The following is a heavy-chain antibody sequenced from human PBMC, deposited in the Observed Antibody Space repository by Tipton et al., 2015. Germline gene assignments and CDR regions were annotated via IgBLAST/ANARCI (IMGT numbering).Heavy chain of an antibody. D-gene: IGHD3-9*01. CDR3: VRRVWSYGILAGYSSWSDP. CDR1: GGSISCSSYY. Sequence: TLSLTCTVSGGSISCSSYYWAWIRQPPGKGLEWIGSLYFSGSTYYNPSLKSRVTISVDLSKNQFSLRLSSVTAADTAVYFCVRRVWSYGILAGYSSWSDPWGQGTLFSASS. J-gene: IGHJ5*02. V-gene: IGHV4-39*07. CDR2: LYFSGST.